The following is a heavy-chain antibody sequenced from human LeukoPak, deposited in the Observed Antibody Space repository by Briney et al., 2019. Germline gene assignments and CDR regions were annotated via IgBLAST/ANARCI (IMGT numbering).Heavy chain of an antibody. V-gene: IGHV4-34*01. D-gene: IGHD1-7*01. CDR1: GGSFSGYY. CDR3: ARGPYNWNYAWFDP. CDR2: INHSGST. Sequence: SETLSLTCAVYGGSFSGYYWSWIRQPPGKGLEWIGEINHSGSTNYNPSLKSRVTISVDTSKNQFSLKLSSVTAADTAVNYCARGPYNWNYAWFDPWGQGTLVTVSS. J-gene: IGHJ5*02.